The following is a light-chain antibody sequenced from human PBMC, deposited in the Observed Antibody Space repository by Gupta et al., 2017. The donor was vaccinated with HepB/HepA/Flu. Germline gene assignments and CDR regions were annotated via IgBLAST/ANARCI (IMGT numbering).Light chain of an antibody. CDR2: GNT. CDR3: TSYDSSLTGAV. V-gene: IGLV1-40*01. Sequence: QSLLTPPPSVSGPPAHRVTITCTGSSCNIGAGYDVHWYQHLPGKAPKLLIYGNTKRPSGVPDRFSGAKSGTSASLAINGLKAEDEADYYCTSYDSSLTGAVFGGGTKLTVL. CDR1: SCNIGAGYD. J-gene: IGLJ2*01.